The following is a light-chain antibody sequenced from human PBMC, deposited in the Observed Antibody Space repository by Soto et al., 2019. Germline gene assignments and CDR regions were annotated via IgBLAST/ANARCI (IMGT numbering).Light chain of an antibody. V-gene: IGLV2-14*03. CDR2: HVT. Sequence: QCVLTQPASGSGSPGQAITISFTGASIDIGHYDYVSWYQQHPGKAPQLIIYHVTHRPSGVSNRYSGSKSGNSASLTISGLQADDEADYYCCSLTTSHTYVFGSGTQVTVL. J-gene: IGLJ1*01. CDR1: SIDIGHYDY. CDR3: CSLTTSHTYV.